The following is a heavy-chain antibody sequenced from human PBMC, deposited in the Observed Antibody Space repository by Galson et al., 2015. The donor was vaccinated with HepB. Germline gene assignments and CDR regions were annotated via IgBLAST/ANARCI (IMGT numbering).Heavy chain of an antibody. CDR3: ARGPGGYDRNRPFDY. Sequence: SLRLSCAASGFTFSSYGMHWVRQAPGKGLEWVAFIRYDGSNKYYADSVKGRFTISRDNSKNTLYLQMNSLRAEDTAVYYCARGPGGYDRNRPFDYWGQGTLVTVSS. V-gene: IGHV3-30*02. CDR1: GFTFSSYG. J-gene: IGHJ4*02. D-gene: IGHD5-12*01. CDR2: IRYDGSNK.